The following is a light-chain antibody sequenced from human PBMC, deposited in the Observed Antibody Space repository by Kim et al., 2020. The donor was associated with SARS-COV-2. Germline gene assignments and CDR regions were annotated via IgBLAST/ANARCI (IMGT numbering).Light chain of an antibody. J-gene: IGLJ1*01. Sequence: GQSIPISCTGTSSDVGYYNYVSWYQHHPGKAPELIIFDVSKRPSRISNRFSGSKSGDTASLTISGLQAEDEADYYCSSYTSTDTYVFGSGTKVTVL. CDR1: SSDVGYYNY. CDR2: DVS. CDR3: SSYTSTDTYV. V-gene: IGLV2-14*03.